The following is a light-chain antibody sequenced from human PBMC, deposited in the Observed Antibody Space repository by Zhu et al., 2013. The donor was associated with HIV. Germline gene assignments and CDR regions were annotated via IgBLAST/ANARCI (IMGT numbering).Light chain of an antibody. V-gene: IGLV1-44*01. CDR3: AAWDDSLSGWV. J-gene: IGLJ3*02. CDR1: SSNIGSNT. Sequence: QSVLTQPPSASGTPGQRVTISCSGSSSNIGSNTVNWYQQLPGTAPKLIIYSNNQRPSGVPDRFSGSKSGTSASLAISGLQSEDEADYYCAAWDDSLSGWVFGGGTKLTVL. CDR2: SNN.